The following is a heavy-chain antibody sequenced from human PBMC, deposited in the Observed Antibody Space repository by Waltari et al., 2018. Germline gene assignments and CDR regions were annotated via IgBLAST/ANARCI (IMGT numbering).Heavy chain of an antibody. V-gene: IGHV5-51*01. J-gene: IGHJ4*02. CDR2: IYPGDSDT. CDR1: GFTFNTNW. CDR3: ARQSDRTYYFDY. Sequence: EVQLVQSGAEVKQAGESLKISCKGSGFTFNTNWIGWVRQMPGKGLEWVWIIYPGDSDTKYIPSFQGQVTISADKSINTAYLRWSSLKASDTAMYYCARQSDRTYYFDYWGQGTLVTVSS.